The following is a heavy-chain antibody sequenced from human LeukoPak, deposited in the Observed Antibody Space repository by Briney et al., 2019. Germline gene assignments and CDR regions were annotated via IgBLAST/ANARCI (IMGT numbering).Heavy chain of an antibody. CDR3: AKGVSGHYDILTGNDY. CDR2: ISYDGTNK. D-gene: IGHD3-9*01. CDR1: GFTFGDYA. V-gene: IGHV3-30-3*02. Sequence: PGRSLRLSCTASGFTFGDYAMSWFRQAPGKGLEWVAVISYDGTNKYYADSVKGRFTISRDNSKNTMYLQMNSLRAEDTAIYYCAKGVSGHYDILTGNDYWGQGTLVTVSS. J-gene: IGHJ4*02.